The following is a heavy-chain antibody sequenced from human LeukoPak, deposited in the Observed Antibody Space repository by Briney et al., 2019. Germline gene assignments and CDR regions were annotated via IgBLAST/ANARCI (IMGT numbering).Heavy chain of an antibody. J-gene: IGHJ6*04. CDR3: ARATELVGYYGMDV. D-gene: IGHD6-13*01. V-gene: IGHV4-4*02. CDR1: GGSISSSNW. CDR2: IYHSGST. Sequence: SETLSLTCAVSGGSISSSNWGSWVRQPPGQGLGWIGEIYHSGSTNYNPSLKSRVTISVDKSKNQFSLKLSSVTAADTAVYYCARATELVGYYGMDVWGKGTTVTVSS.